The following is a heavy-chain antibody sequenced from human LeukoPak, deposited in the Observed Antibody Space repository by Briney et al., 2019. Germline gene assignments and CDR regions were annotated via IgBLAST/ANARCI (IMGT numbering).Heavy chain of an antibody. V-gene: IGHV2-70*04. CDR1: GFSLSTNGMR. J-gene: IGHJ4*02. CDR3: ARIASSGWFPDY. CDR2: IDWDDDK. D-gene: IGHD6-19*01. Sequence: ESGPTLVNPTQTLTLTCTFSGFSLSTNGMRVSWIRQPPGKALEWLTHIDWDDDKFYSTSLKTRLTISKDTSKNQVVLTMTNMDPVDTATFYCARIASSGWFPDYWGQGTLVTVSS.